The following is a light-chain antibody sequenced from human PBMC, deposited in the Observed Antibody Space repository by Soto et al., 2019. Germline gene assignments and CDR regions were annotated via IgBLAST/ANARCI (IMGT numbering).Light chain of an antibody. Sequence: EVVMTQSPATLSVSRGERVTLSCMSSQSVADNLAWFQQKPGQGPRLLIYGASTRATGIPARFSGSGSETDFTLTVSSLRSEDSAVYYCQQYNYWPITFGQGTRLEI. J-gene: IGKJ5*01. V-gene: IGKV3-15*01. CDR1: QSVADN. CDR2: GAS. CDR3: QQYNYWPIT.